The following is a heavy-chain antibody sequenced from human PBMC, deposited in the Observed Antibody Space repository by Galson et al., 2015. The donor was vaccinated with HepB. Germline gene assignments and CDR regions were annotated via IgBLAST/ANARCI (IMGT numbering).Heavy chain of an antibody. CDR1: GASFSGYY. J-gene: IGHJ4*02. Sequence: SETLSLTCAVYGASFSGYYWSWIRQSPGKGLEWIGEINHGGRTNYNPSLKSRVTISQDMSKNQFSLRLSSVTAADTAIYFCARGLRGVVIASPLFYLDYWGPGIQVAVSS. CDR2: INHGGRT. V-gene: IGHV4-34*01. CDR3: ARGLRGVVIASPLFYLDY. D-gene: IGHD3-10*01.